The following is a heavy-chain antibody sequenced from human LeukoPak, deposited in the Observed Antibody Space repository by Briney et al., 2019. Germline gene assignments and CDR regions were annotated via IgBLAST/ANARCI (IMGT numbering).Heavy chain of an antibody. J-gene: IGHJ4*02. D-gene: IGHD3-3*01. CDR2: ISSSSTFI. CDR1: GFTFSNYS. Sequence: YPGGSLRLSCAASGFTFSNYSVNWVRQAPGKGLEWVSSISSSSTFIYYADSVKGRFTISRDNAKNSLYLQMNSLRAEDTAFYYCARDHSSNIRFLDYWGQGTLVTVSS. CDR3: ARDHSSNIRFLDY. V-gene: IGHV3-21*06.